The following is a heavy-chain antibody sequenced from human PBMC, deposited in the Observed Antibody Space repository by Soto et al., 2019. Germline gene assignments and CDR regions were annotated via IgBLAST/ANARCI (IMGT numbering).Heavy chain of an antibody. V-gene: IGHV4-39*01. J-gene: IGHJ3*02. CDR3: ARRIRYYDILADAFDI. CDR2: IYYSGST. CDR1: GGSISSSSYY. D-gene: IGHD3-9*01. Sequence: QLQLQESGPGLVKPSETLSLTCTVSGGSISSSSYYWGWIRQPPGKGLAWIGSIYYSGSTYYNPSLKSRVTRSVDTSKNQFSLKQSSVTAADTAVYYCARRIRYYDILADAFDIWGQGTMVTVAS.